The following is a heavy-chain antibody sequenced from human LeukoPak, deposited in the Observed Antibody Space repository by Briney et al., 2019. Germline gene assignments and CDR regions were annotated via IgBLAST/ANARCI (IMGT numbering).Heavy chain of an antibody. Sequence: SVKVSCKASGGTFSSYAISWVRQAPGQGLEWMGGIIPIFGTANYAQKFQGRVTITADESTSTAYMELSSLRSEDTAVYYCARDIASSSWLQRYYYYMDVWGKGTTVTVSS. J-gene: IGHJ6*03. D-gene: IGHD6-13*01. CDR2: IIPIFGTA. CDR1: GGTFSSYA. CDR3: ARDIASSSWLQRYYYYMDV. V-gene: IGHV1-69*13.